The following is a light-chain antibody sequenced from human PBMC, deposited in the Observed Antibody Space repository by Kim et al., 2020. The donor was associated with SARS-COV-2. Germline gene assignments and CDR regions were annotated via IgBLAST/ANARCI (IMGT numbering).Light chain of an antibody. CDR1: QRVSTY. V-gene: IGKV3-20*01. CDR3: QQYAKSPIT. CDR2: GAS. J-gene: IGKJ5*01. Sequence: LSPGERATLSCRASQRVSTYLAWYQHKPGQAPRLLIYGASSRATGIPDRFSGSGSGTDFTLTISRLGPEDFAVYYCQQYAKSPITFGQGTRLEIK.